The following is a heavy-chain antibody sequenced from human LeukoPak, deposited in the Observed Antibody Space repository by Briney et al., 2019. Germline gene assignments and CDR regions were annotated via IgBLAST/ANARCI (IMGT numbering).Heavy chain of an antibody. D-gene: IGHD3-9*01. Sequence: KPGGSLRLSCAASGFTFSSYSMNWVRQAPGKGLEWVSSISSSSGYIYYADSVKGRFTISRDKAQNSLYLQMNSLGAEDTAVYYCARDLADYDILAGYYLPDAFDIWGQGTMVTVSS. CDR2: ISSSSGYI. CDR1: GFTFSSYS. J-gene: IGHJ3*02. V-gene: IGHV3-21*01. CDR3: ARDLADYDILAGYYLPDAFDI.